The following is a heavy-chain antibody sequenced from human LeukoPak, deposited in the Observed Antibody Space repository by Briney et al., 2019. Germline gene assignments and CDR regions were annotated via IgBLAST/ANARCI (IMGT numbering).Heavy chain of an antibody. CDR2: IYSSDNT. Sequence: PSETLSLTCSVSGASIRNYHWSWIRQPAGKGLEWIGRIYSSDNTGYNPSLKGRLAMSVDPTKTEASLRLTSVTAADTALYYCARAFSGECSAISCPNTGGQNWFDPSGHGTLVVVSS. CDR1: GASIRNYH. D-gene: IGHD2-15*01. CDR3: ARAFSGECSAISCPNTGGQNWFDP. V-gene: IGHV4-4*07. J-gene: IGHJ5*02.